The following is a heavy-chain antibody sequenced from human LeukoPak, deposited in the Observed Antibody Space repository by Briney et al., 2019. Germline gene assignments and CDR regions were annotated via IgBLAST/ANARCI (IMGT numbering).Heavy chain of an antibody. J-gene: IGHJ6*02. CDR2: IIPILGIA. CDR1: GGTFSSYA. Sequence: GASVKVSCKASGGTFSSYAISWVRQAPGQGLEWMGRIIPILGIANYAQKFQGRVTITADKSTSTAYMELSSLRSEDTAVYYCAYYYDSSGYVWDYYYGMDVWGQGTTVTVSS. D-gene: IGHD3-22*01. V-gene: IGHV1-69*04. CDR3: AYYYDSSGYVWDYYYGMDV.